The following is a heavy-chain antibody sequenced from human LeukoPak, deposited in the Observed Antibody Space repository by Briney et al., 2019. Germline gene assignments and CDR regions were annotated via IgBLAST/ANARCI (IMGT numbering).Heavy chain of an antibody. J-gene: IGHJ3*02. Sequence: GGSLRLSCAASGFTFSDYNMRWIRQAPGKGLEWVSSISRSGSTKYYADSVKGRFTISRDNAKNSLFLQMNSLRAEDTAVYYCARGRIAEDAFDIWGQGTMVTVSS. CDR1: GFTFSDYN. CDR2: ISRSGSTK. CDR3: ARGRIAEDAFDI. V-gene: IGHV3-11*04. D-gene: IGHD2-15*01.